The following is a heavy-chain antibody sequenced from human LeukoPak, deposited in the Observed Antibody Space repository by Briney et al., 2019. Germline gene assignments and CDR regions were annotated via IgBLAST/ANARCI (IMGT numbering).Heavy chain of an antibody. CDR1: GGSISSSNW. Sequence: PSETLSLTCAVSGGSISSSNWWSWVRQPPGKGLEWIGEIYHTGTTNYNPSLKRRVTMSVDKSKNQFSLKLSSVTAADTAVYYCASRTGYCSSTSCYSFDSWGEGTL. V-gene: IGHV4-4*02. J-gene: IGHJ4*02. CDR3: ASRTGYCSSTSCYSFDS. CDR2: IYHTGTT. D-gene: IGHD2-2*02.